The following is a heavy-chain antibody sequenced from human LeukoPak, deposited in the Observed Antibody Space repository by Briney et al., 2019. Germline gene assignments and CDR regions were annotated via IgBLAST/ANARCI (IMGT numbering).Heavy chain of an antibody. CDR3: ARIYDSSGYYRGRFDP. V-gene: IGHV5-51*01. Sequence: GESLKISCKGSGYSFTSYWIGWVRQMPGKGLEWMGIIYPGDSDTRYSPSFQGQVTISADKSISTAYLQWSSLKASDTAMYYCARIYDSSGYYRGRFDPWGQGTLVTVSS. D-gene: IGHD3-22*01. CDR2: IYPGDSDT. CDR1: GYSFTSYW. J-gene: IGHJ5*02.